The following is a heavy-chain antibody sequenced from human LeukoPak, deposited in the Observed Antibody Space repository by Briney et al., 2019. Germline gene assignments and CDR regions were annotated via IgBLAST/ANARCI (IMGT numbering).Heavy chain of an antibody. D-gene: IGHD3-3*01. Sequence: GGSLRLSCAASGFTVSSNYMSWVHQAPGKGLEWVSVIYTSGSTYYADSVKGRFTISRDNSKNTLYLQMNSLRAEDTAVYYCAKGRSMARFLDPMDVWGKGTTVTVSS. CDR1: GFTVSSNY. CDR3: AKGRSMARFLDPMDV. CDR2: IYTSGST. J-gene: IGHJ6*04. V-gene: IGHV3-66*02.